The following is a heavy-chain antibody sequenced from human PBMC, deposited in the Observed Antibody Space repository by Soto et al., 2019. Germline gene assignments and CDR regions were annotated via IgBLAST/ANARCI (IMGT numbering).Heavy chain of an antibody. CDR2: ISGHNGNT. CDR3: ARHRFNYYDDTVYYYFDY. CDR1: GYSFTSYG. V-gene: IGHV1-18*04. D-gene: IGHD3-22*01. Sequence: ASVKVSCKASGYSFTSYGISWLRQAPGQGPEWMGWISGHNGNTNHPHSLQGRVTMTTDTSRNKAYMELRSLRSDDTAVYYCARHRFNYYDDTVYYYFDYWGQGTLVTVSS. J-gene: IGHJ4*02.